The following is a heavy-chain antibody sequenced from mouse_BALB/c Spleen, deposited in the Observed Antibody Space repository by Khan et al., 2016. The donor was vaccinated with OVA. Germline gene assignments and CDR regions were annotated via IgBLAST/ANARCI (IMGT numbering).Heavy chain of an antibody. CDR3: EDDGAYHRDDGWFAY. Sequence: QVQLQQSGAELARPGASVKMSCKASGYTFTSYTIHWIKLRPGQGLEWIGYINPSNGYSNYNQKFKDKVTLTADKSSTTAYMQLSSLTSDDSAVXNCEDDGAYHRDDGWFAYWGLGTLVTVSA. J-gene: IGHJ3*01. CDR2: INPSNGYS. D-gene: IGHD2-14*01. V-gene: IGHV1-4*01. CDR1: GYTFTSYT.